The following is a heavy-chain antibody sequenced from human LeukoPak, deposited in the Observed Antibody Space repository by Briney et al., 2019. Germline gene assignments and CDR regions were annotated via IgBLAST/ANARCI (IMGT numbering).Heavy chain of an antibody. D-gene: IGHD3-3*01. V-gene: IGHV3-74*01. J-gene: IGHJ5*02. CDR2: INSDGSST. CDR1: GFTFSSYW. Sequence: PGGSLRLSCAASGFTFSSYWMHWVRQAPGKGLVWVSRINSDGSSTSYADSVKGRFTISRDNAKNSLYLQMNSLRAEDTAVYYCARDGSRITIFGVVIPGATNWFDPWGQGTLVTVSS. CDR3: ARDGSRITIFGVVIPGATNWFDP.